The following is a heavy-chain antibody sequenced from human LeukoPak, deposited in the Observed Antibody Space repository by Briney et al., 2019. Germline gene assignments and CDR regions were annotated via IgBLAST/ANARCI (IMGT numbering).Heavy chain of an antibody. CDR1: GFTFSDYY. Sequence: GGSLRLSCAASGFTFSDYYMSWIRQAPGKGLEWVSAISGSGGSTYYADSVKGRFTISRDNSKNTLYLQMNSLRAEDTAVYYCAKDWGHCSSTSCYTIGVYYYYYMDVWGKGTTVTVSS. CDR2: ISGSGGST. J-gene: IGHJ6*03. V-gene: IGHV3-23*01. CDR3: AKDWGHCSSTSCYTIGVYYYYYMDV. D-gene: IGHD2-2*02.